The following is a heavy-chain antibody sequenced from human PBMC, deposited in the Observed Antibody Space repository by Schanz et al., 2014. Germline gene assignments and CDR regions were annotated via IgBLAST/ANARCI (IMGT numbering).Heavy chain of an antibody. D-gene: IGHD6-13*01. CDR3: ARSGSSNWYFFDY. CDR2: VIPILGVT. CDR1: GGTFSRLT. Sequence: QVHLVQSGAEVKKPGSSVKVSCKASGGTFSRLTFSWVRQAPGQGLEWMGRVIPILGVTHYAQKFQGRVTITADKSTTTAYMELNSLRSEDTAVYYCARSGSSNWYFFDYWGQGTLVTVSS. J-gene: IGHJ4*02. V-gene: IGHV1-69*02.